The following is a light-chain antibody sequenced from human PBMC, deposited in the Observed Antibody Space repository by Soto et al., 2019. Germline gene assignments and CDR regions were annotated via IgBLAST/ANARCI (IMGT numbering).Light chain of an antibody. J-gene: IGKJ1*01. CDR3: QQYNSYGT. Sequence: DIQMTQSPSTLSASVGDRVTITCRASQSFNNWLAWYQQKPGEAPKLLIYKASNLESGVPSRFSGSGSGTEFTLTISSLRPDDFATYYCQQYNSYGTFGQGTKVDIK. CDR1: QSFNNW. V-gene: IGKV1-5*03. CDR2: KAS.